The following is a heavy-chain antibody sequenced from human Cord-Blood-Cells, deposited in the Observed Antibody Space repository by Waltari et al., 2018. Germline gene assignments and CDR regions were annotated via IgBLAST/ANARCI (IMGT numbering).Heavy chain of an antibody. CDR1: GGTFSSYA. CDR3: ASMGYYDSSGYFDY. J-gene: IGHJ4*02. Sequence: QVQLVQPGAEVKKPGSSVKVSCKASGGTFSSYAISRVRQAPGQGLEWLGGIIPIFGTANYAQKFQGRVTITADESTNTAYMELSSLRSEDTAVYYCASMGYYDSSGYFDYWGQGTLVTVSS. V-gene: IGHV1-69*01. D-gene: IGHD3-22*01. CDR2: IIPIFGTA.